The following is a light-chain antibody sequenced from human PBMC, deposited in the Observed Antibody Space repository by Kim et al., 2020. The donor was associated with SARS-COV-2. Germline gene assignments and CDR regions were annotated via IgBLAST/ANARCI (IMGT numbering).Light chain of an antibody. CDR1: QSISTY. Sequence: DIQMTQSPSSLSASVGDRVTITCRASQSISTYLNWHQQKPGKAPKLLIHTASSLQSGVPSRFSGSGSGTDFTLTISSLQPEDFATYYCQQSFSAPATLGQGTKVEIK. V-gene: IGKV1-39*01. CDR2: TAS. J-gene: IGKJ1*01. CDR3: QQSFSAPAT.